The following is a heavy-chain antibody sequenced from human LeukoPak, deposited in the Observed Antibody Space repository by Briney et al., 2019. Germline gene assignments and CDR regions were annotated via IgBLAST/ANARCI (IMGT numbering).Heavy chain of an antibody. D-gene: IGHD2-15*01. J-gene: IGHJ4*02. CDR3: ATIVVVAATQAFDY. CDR1: GGTFSSYA. CDR2: IIPILGIA. Sequence: PGSSVKVSCMASGGTFSSYAISWVRQAPGQGLEWMGRIIPILGIANYAQKFQGRVTITADKSTSTAYMELSSLRSEETAVYYGATIVVVAATQAFDYWGQGTLVTVSS. V-gene: IGHV1-69*04.